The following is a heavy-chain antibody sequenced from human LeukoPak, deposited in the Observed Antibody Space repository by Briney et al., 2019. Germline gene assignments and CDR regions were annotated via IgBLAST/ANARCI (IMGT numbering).Heavy chain of an antibody. CDR3: ARVLATMVRGVTYFDY. Sequence: ASVKVSCKASGYTFTGYYTHWVRQAPGQGLEWMGWINPNSGGTNYAQKFQGRVTMTRDTSISTAYMELSRLRSDDTAVYYCARVLATMVRGVTYFDYWGQGTLVTVSS. CDR1: GYTFTGYY. J-gene: IGHJ4*02. V-gene: IGHV1-2*02. D-gene: IGHD3-10*01. CDR2: INPNSGGT.